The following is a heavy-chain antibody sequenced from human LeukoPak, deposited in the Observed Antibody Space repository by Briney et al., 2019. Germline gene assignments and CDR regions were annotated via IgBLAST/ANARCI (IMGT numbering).Heavy chain of an antibody. D-gene: IGHD2-2*03. V-gene: IGHV4-34*01. CDR3: ARVRAFGYCSSTRCDGSGGYFDY. CDR2: INRGGRT. J-gene: IGHJ4*02. CDR1: GGSFSGFY. Sequence: PSETLSLTSAGYGGSFSGFYWSWLPQTPGMGRVWFGEINRGGRTNYNPSLKSRVTISVDTSKNQFSMKVSSETTADTAVYYCARVRAFGYCSSTRCDGSGGYFDYWGQGTLVTASS.